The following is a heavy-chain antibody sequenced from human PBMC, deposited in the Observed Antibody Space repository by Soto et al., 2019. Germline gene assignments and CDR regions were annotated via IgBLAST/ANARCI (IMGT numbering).Heavy chain of an antibody. Sequence: AGGSLRLSCAASGFTFSSCSMNWVRQAPGKGLEWVSSIDSSSSYIHYADSVKGRFTISRDNAKNSRYLQMNSLRAEDTAVYYCATISGTTRWDDYWGQGTLVTVSS. D-gene: IGHD1-20*01. CDR3: ATISGTTRWDDY. CDR2: IDSSSSYI. J-gene: IGHJ4*02. CDR1: GFTFSSCS. V-gene: IGHV3-21*01.